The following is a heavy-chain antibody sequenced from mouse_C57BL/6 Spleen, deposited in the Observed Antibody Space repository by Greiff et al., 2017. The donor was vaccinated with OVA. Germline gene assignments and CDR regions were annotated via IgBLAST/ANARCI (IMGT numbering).Heavy chain of an antibody. J-gene: IGHJ4*01. Sequence: QVQLQQSGPELVKPGASVKISCKASGYAFSSYWMNWVKQRPGKGLEWIGRIYPGDGDTNYNGKFKGKATLTADKSSSTAYMQLSRLTSEDAAVYFCATNYGSYAMDYWGQGTSVTVSS. CDR3: ATNYGSYAMDY. D-gene: IGHD2-2*01. CDR1: GYAFSSYW. CDR2: IYPGDGDT. V-gene: IGHV1-82*01.